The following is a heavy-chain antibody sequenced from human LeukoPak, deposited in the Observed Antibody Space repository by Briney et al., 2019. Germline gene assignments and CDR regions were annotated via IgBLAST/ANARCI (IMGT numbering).Heavy chain of an antibody. CDR1: QFTFSSYA. D-gene: IGHD4-17*01. J-gene: IGHJ4*02. Sequence: GGSLRLSCAVSQFTFSSYAMSWVRQAPGKGLEWVSYISSGGSTVYYADSVKGRFTISRDNAKNSLYLQMSSLRAEDTAVYYCARAFYGDLDYWGQGTLVTVSS. CDR3: ARAFYGDLDY. CDR2: ISSGGSTV. V-gene: IGHV3-48*03.